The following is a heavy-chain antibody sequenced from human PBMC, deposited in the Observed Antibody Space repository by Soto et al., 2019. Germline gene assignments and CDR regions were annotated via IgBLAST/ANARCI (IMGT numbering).Heavy chain of an antibody. V-gene: IGHV1-69*01. CDR3: ARPRTTATTKGYDY. Sequence: QAHLAQSGAEVKKPGSSVTVSCKASGGTFNSYGISWVRQAPGQGLDWMGGIIPIFGIVNSAQKFQGRVSITADESTSTAYMELSSLTSEDTAVYYCARPRTTATTKGYDYWGQGTLVTVSS. D-gene: IGHD1-1*01. J-gene: IGHJ4*02. CDR1: GGTFNSYG. CDR2: IIPIFGIV.